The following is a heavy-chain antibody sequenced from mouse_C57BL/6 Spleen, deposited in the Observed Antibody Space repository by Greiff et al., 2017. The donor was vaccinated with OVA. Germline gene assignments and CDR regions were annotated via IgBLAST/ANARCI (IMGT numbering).Heavy chain of an antibody. J-gene: IGHJ4*01. CDR1: GFTFSDYY. D-gene: IGHD2-3*01. Sequence: EVKLVESEGGLVQPGSSMKLSCTASGFTFSDYYMAWVRQVPEKGLEWVANINYDGSSTYYLDSLKSRFIISRDTAKNILYLQMSSLKSEDTATYYCAREDGYYAMDYWGQGTSVTVSS. CDR2: INYDGSST. CDR3: AREDGYYAMDY. V-gene: IGHV5-16*01.